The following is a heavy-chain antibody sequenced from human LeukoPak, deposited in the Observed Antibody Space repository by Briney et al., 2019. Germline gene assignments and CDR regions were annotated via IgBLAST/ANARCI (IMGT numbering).Heavy chain of an antibody. D-gene: IGHD5-18*01. CDR1: GFTFSSYA. CDR2: ISGSGGST. Sequence: RAGGSLRLSCAASGFTFSSYAMSWVRQAPGKGLEWVSAISGSGGSTYYADSVKGRFTISRDNSKNTLYLQMNSLRAEDTAVYYCAKDDDTAMVTATGYYGMDVWGQGTTVTVSS. V-gene: IGHV3-23*01. CDR3: AKDDDTAMVTATGYYGMDV. J-gene: IGHJ6*02.